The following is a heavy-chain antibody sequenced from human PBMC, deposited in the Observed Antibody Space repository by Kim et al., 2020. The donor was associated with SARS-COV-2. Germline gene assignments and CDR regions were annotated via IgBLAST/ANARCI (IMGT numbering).Heavy chain of an antibody. CDR3: ARHLYSSGPFDY. Sequence: GGSLRLSCAASGFTVSSKFMTWVRQTSGKGLEWVAVFYSGGSTNYADSVKGRFTISRDISKSTLYLQMNSLRAEDTAVYYCARHLYSSGPFDYRGQGTLVTVSS. V-gene: IGHV3-66*04. J-gene: IGHJ4*02. CDR2: FYSGGST. D-gene: IGHD6-19*01. CDR1: GFTVSSKF.